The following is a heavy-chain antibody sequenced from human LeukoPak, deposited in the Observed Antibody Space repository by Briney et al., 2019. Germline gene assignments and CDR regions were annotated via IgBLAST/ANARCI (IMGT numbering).Heavy chain of an antibody. V-gene: IGHV3-53*01. D-gene: IGHD2-2*01. Sequence: GGSLRLSCAASGFTVSSNYMSWVRQAPGKGLEWVSVIYSGGSTYYADSVKGRFTISRDNAKNSLYLQMNSLRAEDTAVYYCARELSVPAAMLYYYGMDVWGQGTTVTVSS. CDR3: ARELSVPAAMLYYYGMDV. CDR2: IYSGGST. J-gene: IGHJ6*02. CDR1: GFTVSSNY.